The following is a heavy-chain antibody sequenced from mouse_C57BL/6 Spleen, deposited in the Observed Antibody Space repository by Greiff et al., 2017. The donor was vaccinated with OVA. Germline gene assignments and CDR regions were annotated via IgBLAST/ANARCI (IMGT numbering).Heavy chain of an antibody. CDR3: ACSGGSSLPCWYFDV. CDR1: GYSFTDYN. Sequence: VQLQQSGPELVKPGASVKISCKASGYSFTDYNMNWVKQSNGKSLEWIGVINPNYGTTSYNQKFKGKATLTVDQSSSTAYMQLNSLTSEDSAVXYCACSGGSSLPCWYFDVWGTGTTVTVSS. J-gene: IGHJ1*03. V-gene: IGHV1-39*01. D-gene: IGHD1-1*01. CDR2: INPNYGTT.